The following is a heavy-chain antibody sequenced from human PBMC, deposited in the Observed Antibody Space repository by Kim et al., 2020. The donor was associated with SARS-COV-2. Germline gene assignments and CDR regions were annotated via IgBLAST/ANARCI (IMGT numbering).Heavy chain of an antibody. CDR3: AREAPVDCYDSSGYFDY. D-gene: IGHD3-22*01. Sequence: GGSLRLSCAASGFTFSSYAMHWVRQAPGKGLEWVAVISYDGSNKYYADSVKGRFTISRDNSKNTLYLQMNSLRAEDTAVYYCAREAPVDCYDSSGYFDY. V-gene: IGHV3-30-3*01. CDR1: GFTFSSYA. CDR2: ISYDGSNK. J-gene: IGHJ4*01.